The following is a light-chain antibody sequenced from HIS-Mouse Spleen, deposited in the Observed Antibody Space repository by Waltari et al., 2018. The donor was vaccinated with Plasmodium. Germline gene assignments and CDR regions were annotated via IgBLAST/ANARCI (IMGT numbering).Light chain of an antibody. J-gene: IGLJ3*02. V-gene: IGLV2-11*01. CDR3: CSYAGSYTWV. Sequence: QSALTQPRSVSGSPGQSVTISCTGTSSDVGGYNYVSWYQQHPGKAPKLMIYDVSKRPEGVPERFSGSKSGNTASLTISGLQAEDEADYYCCSYAGSYTWVFGGGTKLTVL. CDR2: DVS. CDR1: SSDVGGYNY.